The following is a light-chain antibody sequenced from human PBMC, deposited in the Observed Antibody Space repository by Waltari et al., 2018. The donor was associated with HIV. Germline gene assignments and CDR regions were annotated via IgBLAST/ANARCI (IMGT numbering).Light chain of an antibody. Sequence: EVVLTQSPATLSVSAGDRATLSCRGSQSVNTLLAWYQQKPSQPPRLLIYGASTRAADIPARFSGSGSGTEFTLAISSLQSEESAVYYCQQYNNWPITSGQGTRLEIE. CDR2: GAS. CDR3: QQYNNWPIT. CDR1: QSVNTL. J-gene: IGKJ5*01. V-gene: IGKV3-15*01.